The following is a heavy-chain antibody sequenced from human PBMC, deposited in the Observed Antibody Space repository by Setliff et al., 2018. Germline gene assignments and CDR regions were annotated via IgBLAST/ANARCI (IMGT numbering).Heavy chain of an antibody. J-gene: IGHJ3*02. CDR1: GYSFQRYG. Sequence: ASVKVSCKTSGYSFQRYGINWLRQAPGQGLEWLGWISSYNGNTKYAQTVQDRIRVTTDTSTSTSYMELRSLRSDDTAVYFCARSSDSGYYHQRDAFDIWGQGTRVTVSS. D-gene: IGHD3-22*01. CDR2: ISSYNGNT. V-gene: IGHV1-18*04. CDR3: ARSSDSGYYHQRDAFDI.